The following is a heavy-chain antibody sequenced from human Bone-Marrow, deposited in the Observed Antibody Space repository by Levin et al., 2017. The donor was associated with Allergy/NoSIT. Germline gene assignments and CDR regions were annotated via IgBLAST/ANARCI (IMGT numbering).Heavy chain of an antibody. V-gene: IGHV3-30*03. CDR3: ARGSGRSSRPYNYGMDV. Sequence: LSGGSLRLSCTTSGFRFRDHVFHWVRQAPGKGLEWLSHISYGGVHEYYADSVKGRFTISRDDPKNMVFLQMNSLRAEDTAVYFCARGSGRSSRPYNYGMDVWGPGTTVTVSS. J-gene: IGHJ6*02. CDR2: ISYGGVHE. D-gene: IGHD6-6*01. CDR1: GFRFRDHV.